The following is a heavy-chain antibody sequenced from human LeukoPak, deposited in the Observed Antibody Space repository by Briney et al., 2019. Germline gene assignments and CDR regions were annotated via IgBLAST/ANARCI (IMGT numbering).Heavy chain of an antibody. CDR2: IYYSGST. CDR1: GGSTSSGDYY. D-gene: IGHD4-23*01. CDR3: ARDLLNEGNHLDY. J-gene: IGHJ4*02. Sequence: SETLSLTCTVSGGSTSSGDYYWSWIRQPPGKGLEWIGYIYYSGSTYYNPSLKSRVTISVDTSKNQFSLKLSSVTAADTAVYYCARDLLNEGNHLDYWGQGTLVTVSS. V-gene: IGHV4-30-4*01.